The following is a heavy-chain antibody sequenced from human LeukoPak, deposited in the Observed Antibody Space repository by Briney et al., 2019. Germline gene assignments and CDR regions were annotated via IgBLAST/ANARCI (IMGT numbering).Heavy chain of an antibody. CDR1: GFTYSNYA. Sequence: GGSLRLSCTASGFTYSNYAMNWVRQAPGKGLEWVSVISGSGRSTYYADSVKGRFTISRDKSKNSLYLQMNSLRAEDSAIYYCAKSVVNSGTYIPFDFWGQGTLVTVSS. D-gene: IGHD1-26*01. J-gene: IGHJ4*02. V-gene: IGHV3-23*01. CDR3: AKSVVNSGTYIPFDF. CDR2: ISGSGRST.